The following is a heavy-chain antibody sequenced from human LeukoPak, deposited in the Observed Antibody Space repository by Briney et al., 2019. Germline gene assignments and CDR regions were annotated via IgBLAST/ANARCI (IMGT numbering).Heavy chain of an antibody. J-gene: IGHJ4*02. CDR1: GFTFSNYA. CDR3: AKDGYTEWLGLYYFDY. V-gene: IGHV3-23*01. CDR2: ISGSGGRT. D-gene: IGHD6-19*01. Sequence: GGSLRLSCAASGFTFSNYAMSWVRQAPGKGLEWVSGISGSGGRTYYADFVKGRFTISRDNSKNTLFLQMNSLRAEDTAVYYCAKDGYTEWLGLYYFDYWGQGTLVTVSS.